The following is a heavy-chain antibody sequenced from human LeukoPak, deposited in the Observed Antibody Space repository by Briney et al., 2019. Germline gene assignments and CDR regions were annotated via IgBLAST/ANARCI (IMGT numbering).Heavy chain of an antibody. V-gene: IGHV3-23*01. D-gene: IGHD6-19*01. CDR1: GFTFSSYA. CDR3: AKDRGGWYGDYFDY. Sequence: GGSLRLSCAASGFTFSSYAMSWVRQAPGKGLEWVSAISGSGGSTYYADSVKGRFTISRDNSESTLYLQMNSLRAEDTAVYYCAKDRGGWYGDYFDYWGQGTLVTVSS. CDR2: ISGSGGST. J-gene: IGHJ4*02.